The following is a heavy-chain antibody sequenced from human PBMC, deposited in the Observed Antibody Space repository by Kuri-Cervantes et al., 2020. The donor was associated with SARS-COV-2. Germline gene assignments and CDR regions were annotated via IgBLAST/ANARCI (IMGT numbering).Heavy chain of an antibody. J-gene: IGHJ4*02. CDR3: AKGGIVPAAFRGLFDY. CDR2: VSSDGDST. Sequence: GESLKISCSASGFIFSTYPMHWVRQAPGKGLEYVSGVSSDGDSTYYADSVKGRFTISRDNAKNTLYLQMNSLRAEDTAVYYCAKGGIVPAAFRGLFDYWGQGTLVTVSS. V-gene: IGHV3-64*04. CDR1: GFIFSTYP. D-gene: IGHD2-2*01.